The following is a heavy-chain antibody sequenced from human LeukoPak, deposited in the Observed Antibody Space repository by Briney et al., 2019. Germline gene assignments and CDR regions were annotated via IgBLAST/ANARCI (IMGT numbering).Heavy chain of an antibody. CDR3: ASVVAVAGNDYFDY. CDR1: GGSFSGYY. Sequence: PSETLSLTCAVYGGSFSGYYWSWIRQPPGKGLEWIGEINHSGSTNYNPSLKSRVTISVDTSNNQFSLKLSSVTAADTAVYYCASVVAVAGNDYFDYWGQGTLVTVSS. D-gene: IGHD6-19*01. J-gene: IGHJ4*02. V-gene: IGHV4-34*01. CDR2: INHSGST.